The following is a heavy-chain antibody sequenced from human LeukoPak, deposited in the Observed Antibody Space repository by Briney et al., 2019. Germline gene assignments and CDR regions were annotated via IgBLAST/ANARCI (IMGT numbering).Heavy chain of an antibody. D-gene: IGHD2-2*01. CDR1: GFTFSSYW. V-gene: IGHV3-74*01. CDR2: INSDGSST. J-gene: IGHJ6*02. CDR3: AKDIHQLLPYGMDV. Sequence: GGSLRLSCAASGFTFSSYWMHWVRQAPGKGLVWVSRINSDGSSTSYADSVKGRFTISRDNAKNSLYLQMNSLRAEDTALYYCAKDIHQLLPYGMDVWGQGTTVTVS.